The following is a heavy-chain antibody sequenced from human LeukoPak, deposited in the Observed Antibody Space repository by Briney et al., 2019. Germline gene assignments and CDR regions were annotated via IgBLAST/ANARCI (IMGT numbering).Heavy chain of an antibody. D-gene: IGHD6-13*01. CDR1: GFTFSSYW. J-gene: IGHJ5*02. V-gene: IGHV3-7*01. Sequence: GGSLRLSCAASGFTFSSYWMSWVRQAPGKGLEWVANIKQDGSEKYYVDSVKGRFTISRDNAKNSLYLQMNSLRAEDTAVYYCARWGIAAAGTLFDPWGQGTLVTVSS. CDR3: ARWGIAAAGTLFDP. CDR2: IKQDGSEK.